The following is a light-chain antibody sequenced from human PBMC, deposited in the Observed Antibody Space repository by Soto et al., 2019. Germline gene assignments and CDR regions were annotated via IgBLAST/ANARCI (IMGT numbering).Light chain of an antibody. CDR3: SSYAGNNIVL. J-gene: IGLJ3*02. CDR1: SSDVGAYES. Sequence: QSALTQPPSASGSPGQSVAISCTGTSSDVGAYESVSWYQHHPGKAPKLLIYEVNKRPSGVPDRFSASKSAYTASLTVSGLQAEDEADYYFSSYAGNNIVLFGGGTKVTVL. CDR2: EVN. V-gene: IGLV2-8*01.